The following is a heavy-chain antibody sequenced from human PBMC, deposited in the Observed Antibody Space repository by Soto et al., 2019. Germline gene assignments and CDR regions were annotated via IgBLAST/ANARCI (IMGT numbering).Heavy chain of an antibody. J-gene: IGHJ4*02. V-gene: IGHV1-2*02. CDR2: INPNSGAT. CDR3: ARSGTYSGRFGY. D-gene: IGHD1-1*01. CDR1: AHTFTGYY. Sequence: SVKVSCKASAHTFTGYYMHWVRQAPGQGLEWMGWINPNSGATGYALKFQGRVTMTRATSISTGYMEPSRLTSDDTAVYYCARSGTYSGRFGYWGQGTLVTVSS.